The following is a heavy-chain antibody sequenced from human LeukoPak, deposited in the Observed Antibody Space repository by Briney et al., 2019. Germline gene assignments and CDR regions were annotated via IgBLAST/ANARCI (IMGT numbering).Heavy chain of an antibody. Sequence: GGSLRLSCAASGFTFDDYAMHWVREAPGKGLEWVSGISWNSGSIGYADSVKGRFTISRDNAKNSLYLQMNSLRAEDTALYYCAKDNGNSGYFPEFDYWGQGTLVTVSS. D-gene: IGHD3-22*01. CDR1: GFTFDDYA. V-gene: IGHV3-9*01. CDR3: AKDNGNSGYFPEFDY. J-gene: IGHJ4*02. CDR2: ISWNSGSI.